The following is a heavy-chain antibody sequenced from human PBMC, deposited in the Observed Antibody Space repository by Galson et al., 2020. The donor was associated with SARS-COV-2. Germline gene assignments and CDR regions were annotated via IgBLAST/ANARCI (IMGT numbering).Heavy chain of an antibody. CDR3: ARDRHIYDSSGYYVVDY. D-gene: IGHD3-22*01. CDR2: FSSSSGNT. CDR1: GITLNEFY. V-gene: IGHV3-11*06. J-gene: IGHJ4*01. Sequence: HPRAAPGITLNEFYLNWIPHAPGKGVGWVSDFSSSSGNTKYADSVKGRSTNSRDNAKNSLYLQINSLRAEDTTVYYCARDRHIYDSSGYYVVDYWGHGTLGTVSS.